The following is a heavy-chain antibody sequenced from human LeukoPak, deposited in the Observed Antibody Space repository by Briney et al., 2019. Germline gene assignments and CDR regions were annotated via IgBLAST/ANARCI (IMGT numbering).Heavy chain of an antibody. CDR1: GGSISSSSYY. CDR3: ARHADGDYHYFDY. D-gene: IGHD4-17*01. V-gene: IGHV4-39*01. CDR2: IYYSGST. J-gene: IGHJ4*02. Sequence: SETLSLTCTVSGGSISSSSYYWGWIRQPPGRGLEWIGSIYYSGSTYYNPSLKSRVTISVDTSKNQFSLKLSSATAADTAVYYCARHADGDYHYFDYWGQGTLVTVSS.